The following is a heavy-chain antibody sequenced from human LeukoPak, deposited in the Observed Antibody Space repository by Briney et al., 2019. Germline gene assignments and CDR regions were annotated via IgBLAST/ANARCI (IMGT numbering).Heavy chain of an antibody. Sequence: SETLSLTCTVSGGSISSGGYSWSWIRQHPGKGLEWIGYIYYSGSTYYNPSLKSRVTISVDTSKNQFSLKLSSVTAADTAVYYCARVRGPTNQRIDYWGQGTLVTVSS. CDR1: GGSISSGGYS. J-gene: IGHJ4*02. CDR3: ARVRGPTNQRIDY. CDR2: IYYSGST. D-gene: IGHD5-12*01. V-gene: IGHV4-31*03.